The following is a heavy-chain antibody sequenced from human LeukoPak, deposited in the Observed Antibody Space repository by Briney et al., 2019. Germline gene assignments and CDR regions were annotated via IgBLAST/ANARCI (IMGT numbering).Heavy chain of an antibody. J-gene: IGHJ1*01. Sequence: PSETLSLTCAVYGGSFSGHSWSWVRQAPGKGLEWVSAITDSGGYTYYPDSLKGRFTISRDNSKNTLYLQMNSLRAEDTAVYYCAKEGSTAVAGYADYFQHWGQGTLVTVSS. CDR2: ITDSGGYT. CDR3: AKEGSTAVAGYADYFQH. CDR1: GGSFSGHS. D-gene: IGHD6-19*01. V-gene: IGHV3-23*01.